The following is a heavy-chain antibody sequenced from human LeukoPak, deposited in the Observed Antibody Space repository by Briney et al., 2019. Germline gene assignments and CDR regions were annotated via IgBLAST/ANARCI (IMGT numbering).Heavy chain of an antibody. CDR3: ARGGPDFWSGSTNY. V-gene: IGHV1-69*13. CDR1: GGTFSSYA. D-gene: IGHD3-3*01. CDR2: IIPIFGTA. J-gene: IGHJ4*02. Sequence: GASVKLSCKASGGTFSSYAISWVRQAPGQGLEWRGGIIPIFGTANYAQKFQGRVTITADESTSTAYMELSSLRSEDTAVYYCARGGPDFWSGSTNYWGQGTLVTVSS.